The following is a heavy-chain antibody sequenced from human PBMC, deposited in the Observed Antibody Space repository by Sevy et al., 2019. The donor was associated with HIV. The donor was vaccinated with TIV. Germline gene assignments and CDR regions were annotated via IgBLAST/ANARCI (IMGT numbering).Heavy chain of an antibody. CDR1: GFTFSNSW. Sequence: GGSLRLSCAASGFTFSNSWMSWVRQAPGKGLEWVGSIKSKTNGGTTDYAAPVKDRFTISRDDSKNTLYLQMNRLKTEDTDVYYCTTLGRGIDYWGQGTLVTVSS. CDR3: TTLGRGIDY. J-gene: IGHJ4*02. CDR2: IKSKTNGGTT. D-gene: IGHD5-12*01. V-gene: IGHV3-15*01.